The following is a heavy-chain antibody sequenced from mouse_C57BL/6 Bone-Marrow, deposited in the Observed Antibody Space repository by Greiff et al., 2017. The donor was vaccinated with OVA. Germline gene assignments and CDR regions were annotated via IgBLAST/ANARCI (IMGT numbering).Heavy chain of an antibody. J-gene: IGHJ4*01. Sequence: QVQLKESGAELARPGASVKLSFKASGYTFTSYGISWVKQRPGQGLEWIGEIYPRSGNTYYNEKFKGKATLTADKSSSTAYMELRSLTSEDSAVYFGFLITTVVPYAMDYWGQGTSVTVSS. D-gene: IGHD1-1*01. CDR1: GYTFTSYG. CDR2: IYPRSGNT. V-gene: IGHV1-81*01. CDR3: FLITTVVPYAMDY.